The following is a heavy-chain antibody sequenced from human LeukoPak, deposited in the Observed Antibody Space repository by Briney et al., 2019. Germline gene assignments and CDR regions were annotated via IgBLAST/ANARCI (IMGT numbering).Heavy chain of an antibody. V-gene: IGHV3-7*01. D-gene: IGHD2-2*02. J-gene: IGHJ4*02. CDR1: GFTFSSCW. CDR3: ARATLGYCSSTSCYTGYFDY. CDR2: IKQDGSEK. Sequence: GGSLRLSCAASGFTFSSCWMSWVRQAPGKGLEWVANIKQDGSEKYYVDSVKGRFTISRDNAKNSLYLQMNSLRAEDTAVYYCARATLGYCSSTSCYTGYFDYWGQGTLVTVSS.